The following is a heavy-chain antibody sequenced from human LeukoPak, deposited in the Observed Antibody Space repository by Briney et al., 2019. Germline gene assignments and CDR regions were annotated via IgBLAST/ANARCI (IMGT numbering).Heavy chain of an antibody. CDR1: GYSFTSCW. CDR2: IYPGDSDT. V-gene: IGHV5-51*01. Sequence: GESLKISCKGSGYSFTSCWIGWVRQMPGKGLEWMGMIYPGDSDTRYSPSFQGQVTISADKSISTAYLQWSSLKASDTAMYYCARLVEVRGVIIGLTDWGQGTLVTVSS. J-gene: IGHJ4*02. CDR3: ARLVEVRGVIIGLTD. D-gene: IGHD3-10*01.